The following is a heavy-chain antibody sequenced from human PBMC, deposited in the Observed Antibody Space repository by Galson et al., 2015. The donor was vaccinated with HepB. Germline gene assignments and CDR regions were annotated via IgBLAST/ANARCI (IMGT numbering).Heavy chain of an antibody. D-gene: IGHD3-3*01. J-gene: IGHJ4*02. CDR1: GDSISSSNW. V-gene: IGHV4-4*02. Sequence: ETLSLTCAVSGDSISSSNWWSWVRQPPGKGLEWIGEIYHSGTTNYNPSLKSRVTISVDKSRNQFSLKLRSVTAADTAVYYCAGDSVPIFGFVTFDDWGQGALVTVSS. CDR2: IYHSGTT. CDR3: AGDSVPIFGFVTFDD.